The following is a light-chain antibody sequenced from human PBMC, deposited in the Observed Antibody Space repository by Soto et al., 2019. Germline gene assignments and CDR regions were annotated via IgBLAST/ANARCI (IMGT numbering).Light chain of an antibody. Sequence: DIQMTQSPSSMSASVGDRVTITCRASQYIYNYLSWYQKKPGKDPKLLIYDASSLQSGVQPRFSGSGSGTDFNLSISSLQTEDFATYYCQQTYSTTLTFGGGTKVDIK. J-gene: IGKJ4*01. CDR3: QQTYSTTLT. CDR2: DAS. V-gene: IGKV1-39*01. CDR1: QYIYNY.